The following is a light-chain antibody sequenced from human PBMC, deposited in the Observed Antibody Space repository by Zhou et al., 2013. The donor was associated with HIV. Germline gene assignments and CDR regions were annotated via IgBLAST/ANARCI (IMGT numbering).Light chain of an antibody. CDR3: QQYNDRPLT. CDR1: QSVSSN. V-gene: IGKV3-15*01. Sequence: EIVMTQSPATLSVSPGERATLSCRASQSVSSNLAWYQQKPGQAPRLLIYGASTRATGIPARFSGSGSGTEFTLTISSMQSEDFAVYYCQQYNDRPLTFGEGQGGDQT. CDR2: GAS. J-gene: IGKJ4*01.